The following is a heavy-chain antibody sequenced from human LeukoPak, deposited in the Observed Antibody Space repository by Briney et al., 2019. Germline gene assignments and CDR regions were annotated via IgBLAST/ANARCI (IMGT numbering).Heavy chain of an antibody. V-gene: IGHV1-18*01. D-gene: IGHD3-22*01. CDR2: ISAYNGNT. CDR1: GYTFTSYG. J-gene: IGHJ6*02. Sequence: ASVKVSCKASGYTFTSYGISWVRQAPGQGLEWMGWISAYNGNTNYAQKLQGGVTMTTDTSTSTAYMELRSLRSDDTAVYYCAREGYYDSSGYPYYYYYGMDVWGQGTTVTVSS. CDR3: AREGYYDSSGYPYYYYYGMDV.